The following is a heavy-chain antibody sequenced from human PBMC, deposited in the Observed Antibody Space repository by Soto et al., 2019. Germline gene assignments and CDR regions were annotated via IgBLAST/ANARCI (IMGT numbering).Heavy chain of an antibody. CDR2: IYYSGST. Sequence: SETLSLTCTVSGGSISSGDYYWSWIRQPPGKGLEWIGYIYYSGSTYYNPSLKSRVTISVDTSKKQFSLKLSYVTAADTAVYYCAGKGTGIYYYGMDVWGQGTTVTVSS. D-gene: IGHD7-27*01. CDR1: GGSISSGDYY. V-gene: IGHV4-30-4*01. CDR3: AGKGTGIYYYGMDV. J-gene: IGHJ6*02.